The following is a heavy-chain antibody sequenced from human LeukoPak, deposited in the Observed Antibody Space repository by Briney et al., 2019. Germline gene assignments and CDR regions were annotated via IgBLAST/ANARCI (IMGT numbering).Heavy chain of an antibody. CDR3: ARDRGTANDAFDI. CDR2: IIPIFGIA. D-gene: IGHD3-10*01. CDR1: GGTFSSYA. V-gene: IGHV1-69*04. Sequence: SVKVSCKASGGTFSSYAISWVRQAPGQGLEWMGRIIPIFGIANYAQKFQGRVTITADKSTNTAYMELTSLRSGDTAVYYCARDRGTANDAFDIWGQGTMVTVSS. J-gene: IGHJ3*02.